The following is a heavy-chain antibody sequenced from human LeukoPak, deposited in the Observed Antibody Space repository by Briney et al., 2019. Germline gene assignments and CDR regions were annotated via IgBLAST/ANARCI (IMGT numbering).Heavy chain of an antibody. J-gene: IGHJ5*02. D-gene: IGHD6-13*01. CDR3: ARLGYSSSRNWFDP. CDR2: IYYSGST. V-gene: IGHV4-39*01. Sequence: KPSETLSLTCTVSGGSISSSSYYWGWIRQPPGKGLEWIGIIYYSGSTYYNPSLTSPVTISLDTSKNQFSLKLSSVTAADTAVYYCARLGYSSSRNWFDPWGQGTLVTVSS. CDR1: GGSISSSSYY.